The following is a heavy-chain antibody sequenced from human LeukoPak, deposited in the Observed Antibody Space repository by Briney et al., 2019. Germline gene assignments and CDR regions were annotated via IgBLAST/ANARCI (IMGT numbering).Heavy chain of an antibody. V-gene: IGHV4-39*01. Sequence: QSSETLSLTCTVSGGSISSSSYYWGWIRQPPGKGLEWIGSIYYSGSTYYNPSLKSRVTISVDTSKNQFSLKLSSVTAADTAVYYCASPYYYDSSGFYFDYWGQGTLVTVSS. D-gene: IGHD3-22*01. CDR1: GGSISSSSYY. CDR3: ASPYYYDSSGFYFDY. J-gene: IGHJ4*02. CDR2: IYYSGST.